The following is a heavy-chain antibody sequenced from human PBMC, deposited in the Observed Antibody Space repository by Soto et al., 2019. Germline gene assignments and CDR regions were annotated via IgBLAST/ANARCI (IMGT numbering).Heavy chain of an antibody. CDR2: IIPSYNTL. CDR3: ASGASRWYPYFFDS. Sequence: QAQVVQSGAEVRKPGSSVKLSCKASEGTFKSYAIAWVRQAPGQGLEWMGGIIPSYNTLNYAQKFQDRVTITADDSTNTVYMELSSLRSDDTAVYFCASGASRWYPYFFDSWAQGTLVTVSS. CDR1: EGTFKSYA. D-gene: IGHD6-13*01. J-gene: IGHJ4*02. V-gene: IGHV1-69*01.